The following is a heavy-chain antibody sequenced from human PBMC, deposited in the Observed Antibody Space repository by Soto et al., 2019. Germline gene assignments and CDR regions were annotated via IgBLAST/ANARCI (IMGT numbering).Heavy chain of an antibody. CDR3: VKGEYYYDSSGYYPFDY. CDR2: ISTNGGST. D-gene: IGHD3-22*01. V-gene: IGHV3-64D*06. Sequence: HPGGSLRLSCSASGFTFSSYAMHWVRQAPGKGLEYVSSISTNGGSTHYADSVKGRFTISRDNSKNTQYLQMSSLRADDTAVYYCVKGEYYYDSSGYYPFDYWGPGTTVTGSS. CDR1: GFTFSSYA. J-gene: IGHJ4*02.